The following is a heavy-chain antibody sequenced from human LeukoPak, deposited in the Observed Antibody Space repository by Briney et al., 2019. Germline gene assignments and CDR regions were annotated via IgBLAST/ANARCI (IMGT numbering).Heavy chain of an antibody. CDR2: INSSSYI. CDR1: GFTFSSYA. V-gene: IGHV3-21*01. CDR3: ARDDFWSGSPPDY. D-gene: IGHD3-3*01. J-gene: IGHJ4*02. Sequence: NPGGSLRLSCGASGFTFSSYAMNWVRQAPGKGLEWVSSINSSSYIYYADSVKGRFTISRDNAKNSLYLQMNSLRAEDTAVYYCARDDFWSGSPPDYWGQGTLVTVSS.